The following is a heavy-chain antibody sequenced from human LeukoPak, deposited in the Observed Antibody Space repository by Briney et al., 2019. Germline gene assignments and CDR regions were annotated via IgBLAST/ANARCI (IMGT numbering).Heavy chain of an antibody. V-gene: IGHV1-69*13. CDR1: GGTFSSYA. Sequence: SVKVSCKASGGTFSSYAIGWVRQAPGQGLEWMGGIIPIFGTANYAQKFQGRVTITADESTSTAYMELSSLRSEDTAVYYCARRRGLYYDFWSGYFNWFDPWGQGTLVTVSS. J-gene: IGHJ5*02. CDR2: IIPIFGTA. D-gene: IGHD3-3*01. CDR3: ARRRGLYYDFWSGYFNWFDP.